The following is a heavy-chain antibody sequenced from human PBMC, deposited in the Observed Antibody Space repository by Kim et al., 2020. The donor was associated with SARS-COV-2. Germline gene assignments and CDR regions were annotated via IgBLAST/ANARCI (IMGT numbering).Heavy chain of an antibody. Sequence: DSVKCRFTISRDNAKNTLYLQMSSLRAEDTAVYYCARDITVAGTFNAFDIWGQGTLVTVSS. CDR3: ARDITVAGTFNAFDI. J-gene: IGHJ3*02. V-gene: IGHV3-74*01. D-gene: IGHD6-19*01.